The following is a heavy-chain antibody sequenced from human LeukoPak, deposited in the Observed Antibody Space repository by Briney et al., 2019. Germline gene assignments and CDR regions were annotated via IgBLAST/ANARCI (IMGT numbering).Heavy chain of an antibody. CDR1: GYSFTTYD. D-gene: IGHD5-18*01. J-gene: IGHJ6*04. V-gene: IGHV1-8*02. CDR3: ARAGGDTYGYFAHLDV. Sequence: ASVKVSCKASGYSFTTYDINWVRLAPGQGLEWMGWMNPHSGNTGYEEKFEDRVTMTRDISISTAYMELVSLTSEDTAVYYCARAGGDTYGYFAHLDVWGKGTTVTVSS. CDR2: MNPHSGNT.